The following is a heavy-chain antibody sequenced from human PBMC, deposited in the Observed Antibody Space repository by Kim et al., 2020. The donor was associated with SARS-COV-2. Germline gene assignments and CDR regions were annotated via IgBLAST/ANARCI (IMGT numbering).Heavy chain of an antibody. J-gene: IGHJ4*02. V-gene: IGHV1-3*04. CDR2: INTGNGNT. CDR3: ARGLAYCDNSGCRYYFDY. CDR1: GYSFTSYA. D-gene: IGHD3-22*01. Sequence: ASVKVSCKASGYSFTSYAMHWVRQAPGQRLEWMGWINTGNGNTKYSQNFQGRVTITRDTSASTADMELSSLRSEDTAVYYCARGLAYCDNSGCRYYFDYWGQGTLVTVSS.